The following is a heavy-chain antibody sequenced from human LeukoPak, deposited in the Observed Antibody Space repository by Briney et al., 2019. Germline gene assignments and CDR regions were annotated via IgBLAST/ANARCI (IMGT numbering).Heavy chain of an antibody. V-gene: IGHV3-9*01. CDR2: ICWNSGSI. CDR1: GFTLDDYA. D-gene: IGHD4-11*01. Sequence: HAGGSLRLSCAASGFTLDDYAMHWVRQAPGKGLEWVSGICWNSGSIGYADSVKGRFTISRDNAKNSLYLQMNSLRAEDTALYYCAKAYSNYDQFYYYGMDVWGQGTTVTVSS. J-gene: IGHJ6*02. CDR3: AKAYSNYDQFYYYGMDV.